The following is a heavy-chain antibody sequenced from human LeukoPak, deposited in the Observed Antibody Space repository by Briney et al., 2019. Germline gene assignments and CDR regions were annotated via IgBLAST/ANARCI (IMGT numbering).Heavy chain of an antibody. J-gene: IGHJ4*02. CDR3: TRGYAAARQRLPYPYY. CDR2: INQSGST. D-gene: IGHD2-2*01. Sequence: SETLSPTCAVYGGSFSGYYWSWIRQPPGKGLEWIGEINQSGSTNYNPSLKSRVTISVDTSKNQFSLKLSSVTAADTALYYCTRGYAAARQRLPYPYYWGQGTLVTVSS. CDR1: GGSFSGYY. V-gene: IGHV4-34*01.